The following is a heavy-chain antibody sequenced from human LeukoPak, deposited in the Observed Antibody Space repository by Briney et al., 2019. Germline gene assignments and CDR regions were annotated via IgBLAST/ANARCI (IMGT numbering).Heavy chain of an antibody. D-gene: IGHD3-10*01. CDR2: ISAYNGNT. CDR3: ARVRGSNRYGSGRAKDY. V-gene: IGHV1-18*01. CDR1: GYTFTSYD. Sequence: ASVKVSCKASGYTFTSYDINWVRQAPGQGLEWMGWISAYNGNTNYAQKLQGRVTMTTDTSTSTAYMELRSLRSDDTAVYYCARVRGSNRYGSGRAKDYWGQGTLVTVSS. J-gene: IGHJ4*02.